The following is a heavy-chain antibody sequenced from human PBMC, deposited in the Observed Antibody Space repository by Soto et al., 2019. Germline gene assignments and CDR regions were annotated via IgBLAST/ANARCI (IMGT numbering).Heavy chain of an antibody. D-gene: IGHD6-19*01. CDR1: GVTFSSYA. Sequence: SVKVSCRASGVTFSSYAISWVRQAPGQGLEWMGGIIPIFGTANYAQKFQGRVTITADESTSTAYMELSSLRSEDTAVYYCARDSSGWSRYFDYWGQGTLVTVSS. CDR3: ARDSSGWSRYFDY. V-gene: IGHV1-69*13. J-gene: IGHJ4*02. CDR2: IIPIFGTA.